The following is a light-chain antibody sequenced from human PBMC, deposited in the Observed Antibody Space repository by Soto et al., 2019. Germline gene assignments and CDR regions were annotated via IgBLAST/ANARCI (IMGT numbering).Light chain of an antibody. CDR2: GAS. V-gene: IGKV3-20*01. CDR3: QQYNKWPPLT. Sequence: EIVLTQSPGTLSLSPGERATLYCRASQSVGSNYLAWYQQKPGQAPRVLIYGASSRATGIPDRFSGSGSGADFTLTISRLEPEDFAVYYCQQYNKWPPLTFGGGTKVEIK. CDR1: QSVGSNY. J-gene: IGKJ4*01.